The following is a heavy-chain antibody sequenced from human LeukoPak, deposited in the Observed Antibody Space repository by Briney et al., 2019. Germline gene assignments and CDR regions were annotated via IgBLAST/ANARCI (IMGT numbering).Heavy chain of an antibody. CDR3: ARGSHHFDS. Sequence: GGSLRLSCAASGFTFSSHWMQWVRQVPGKGLVWVSRTNSDGSDTNYADSVKGRFTISRDNAKNTVYLQTNSLRVEDTAVYYCARGSHHFDSWGQGTLVTVSS. CDR2: TNSDGSDT. CDR1: GFTFSSHW. J-gene: IGHJ5*01. V-gene: IGHV3-74*01.